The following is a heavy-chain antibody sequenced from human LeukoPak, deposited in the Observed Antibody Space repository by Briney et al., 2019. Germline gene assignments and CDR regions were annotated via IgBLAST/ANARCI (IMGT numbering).Heavy chain of an antibody. CDR3: ATQLRLRFLEWLR. Sequence: GGSLRLSCAASGFTFSSYAVHWVRQAPGKGLEWVAVISYDGSNKYYADSVKGRFTISRDNSKNTLYLQMNSLRAEDTAVYYCATQLRLRFLEWLRWGQGTLVTVSS. D-gene: IGHD3-3*01. V-gene: IGHV3-30-3*01. CDR2: ISYDGSNK. CDR1: GFTFSSYA. J-gene: IGHJ4*02.